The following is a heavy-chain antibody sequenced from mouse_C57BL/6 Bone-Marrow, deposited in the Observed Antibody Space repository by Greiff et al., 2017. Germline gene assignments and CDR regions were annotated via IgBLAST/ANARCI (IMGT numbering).Heavy chain of an antibody. D-gene: IGHD1-2*01. CDR1: GYTFTSYW. CDR2: IHPNSGST. J-gene: IGHJ1*03. CDR3: ARAPLIPYFDV. Sequence: QVQLQQPGAELVKPGASVKLSCKASGYTFTSYWMHWVKQRPGQGLEWIGMIHPNSGSTNYNEKFKSKATLTVDKSSSTAYMQLSSLTSEDSAVYYCARAPLIPYFDVWGTGTTVTVSS. V-gene: IGHV1-64*01.